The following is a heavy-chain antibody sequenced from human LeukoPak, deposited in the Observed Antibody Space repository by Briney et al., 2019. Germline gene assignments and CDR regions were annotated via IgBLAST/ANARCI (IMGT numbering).Heavy chain of an antibody. Sequence: PGGSLRLSCAASGFTFSSYWMSWVRQAPGKGLEWVANIKQDGSEKYYVDSVKGRFTISRDNAKNSLYLQMNSLRAEDTAVYYCARVLWFGELFPPLDYWGQGTLVTVSS. CDR1: GFTFSSYW. D-gene: IGHD3-10*01. V-gene: IGHV3-7*01. CDR2: IKQDGSEK. J-gene: IGHJ4*02. CDR3: ARVLWFGELFPPLDY.